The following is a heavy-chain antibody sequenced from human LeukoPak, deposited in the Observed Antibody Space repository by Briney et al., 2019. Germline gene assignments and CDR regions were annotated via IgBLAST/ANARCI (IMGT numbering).Heavy chain of an antibody. V-gene: IGHV3-21*01. J-gene: IGHJ3*02. D-gene: IGHD4-17*01. CDR1: GFTFSSYS. CDR3: ARGPYGDYRDAFDI. CDR2: ISSSSSYI. Sequence: GGSLRLSCAASGFTFSSYSMNWVRQAPGKGLEWVSSISSSSSYIYYADSVKGRFTISRDNAKNSLYLQMISLRAEDTAVYYCARGPYGDYRDAFDIWGQGTMVTVSS.